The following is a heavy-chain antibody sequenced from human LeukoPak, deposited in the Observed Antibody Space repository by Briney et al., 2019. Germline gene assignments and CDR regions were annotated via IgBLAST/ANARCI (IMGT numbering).Heavy chain of an antibody. Sequence: PSETLSLTSAVYGGSFSGYYWSWIRQPPGKGQEWSGEINHSGSTNYNPSLKSRVTISVDTSKNQFSLKLSSVSAANTALYYCAREGDSMDDFVICSHGRMVTVSS. D-gene: IGHD3-22*01. J-gene: IGHJ3*02. CDR3: AREGDSMDDFVI. CDR2: INHSGST. V-gene: IGHV4-34*01. CDR1: GGSFSGYY.